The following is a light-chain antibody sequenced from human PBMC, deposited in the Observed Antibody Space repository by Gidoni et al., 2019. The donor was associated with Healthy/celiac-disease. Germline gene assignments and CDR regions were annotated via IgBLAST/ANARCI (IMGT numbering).Light chain of an antibody. CDR1: QSISSW. Sequence: DIQMTQSPSTLSASVGDRVTITCRASQSISSWLAWYQQKPGKAPKLLIYKESSLESGVPSSFSGSGSGTEFTLTISSLQPDDFATYYCQQYTSYSPTFXQXTKVEIK. CDR3: QQYTSYSPT. J-gene: IGKJ1*01. CDR2: KES. V-gene: IGKV1-5*03.